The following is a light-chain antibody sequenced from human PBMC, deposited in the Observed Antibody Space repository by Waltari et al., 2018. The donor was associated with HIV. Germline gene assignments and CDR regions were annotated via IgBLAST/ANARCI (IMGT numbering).Light chain of an antibody. CDR3: QVWNSDHFV. CDR2: SDT. CDR1: NIGGKH. J-gene: IGLJ1*01. Sequence: SYLVTQPPSVSVAPGQTARLTCGGDNIGGKHVHGYQQRPGQAPVLVIYSDTERPSGIPARFSGSNSGNTATLTSTRVGAGDEADYYCQVWNSDHFVFGGGTKVIVL. V-gene: IGLV3-21*02.